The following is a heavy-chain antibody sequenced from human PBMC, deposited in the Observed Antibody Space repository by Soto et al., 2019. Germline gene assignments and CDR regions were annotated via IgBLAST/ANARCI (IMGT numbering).Heavy chain of an antibody. CDR2: ISTYNGNT. CDR1: GYSFTTSG. J-gene: IGHJ4*02. CDR3: ARRLYGDYDY. D-gene: IGHD4-17*01. Sequence: QAQLVQSGAEVKEPGASVKVSCKASGYSFTTSGITWVRQAPGQGLEWMGWISTYNGNTNYAQKLQDRVTLTTDTSTSTAYMELRSLRSDHTAVHYCARRLYGDYDYWGQGTLVTVSS. V-gene: IGHV1-18*01.